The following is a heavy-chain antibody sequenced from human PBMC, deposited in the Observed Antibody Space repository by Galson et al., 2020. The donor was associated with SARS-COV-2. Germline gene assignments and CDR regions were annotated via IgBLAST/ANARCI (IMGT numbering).Heavy chain of an antibody. Sequence: GGSLRLSCAASGFTFSSYSMNCVRQAPGKGLEWVSSISSSSSYIYYADSVKGRFTISRDNAKNSLYLQMNSLRAEDTAVYYWASLAAAGNLYYYYGMDVWGQGTTVTVSS. V-gene: IGHV3-21*01. CDR3: ASLAAAGNLYYYYGMDV. CDR2: ISSSSSYI. CDR1: GFTFSSYS. J-gene: IGHJ6*02. D-gene: IGHD6-13*01.